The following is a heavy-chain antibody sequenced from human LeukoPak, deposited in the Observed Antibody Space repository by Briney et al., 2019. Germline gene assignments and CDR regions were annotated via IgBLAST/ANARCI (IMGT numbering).Heavy chain of an antibody. J-gene: IGHJ3*02. V-gene: IGHV1-2*06. D-gene: IGHD5-12*01. CDR3: ARNPYDYDAFDI. Sequence: ASVKVSCKASGYTFTGYYMHWVRQASGQGLEWMERINPNSGGTNYAQKFQGRVTMTRDTSISTAYMELSRLRSDDTAVYYCARNPYDYDAFDIWGQGTMVTVSS. CDR1: GYTFTGYY. CDR2: INPNSGGT.